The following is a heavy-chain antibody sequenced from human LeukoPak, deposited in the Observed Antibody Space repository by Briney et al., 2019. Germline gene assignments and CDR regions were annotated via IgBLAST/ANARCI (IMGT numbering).Heavy chain of an antibody. V-gene: IGHV4-34*01. Sequence: SETLSLTCTVSGGSISSYYWSWIRQPPGKGLEWIGEINHSGSTNYNPSLKSRVTISVDTSKNQFSLKLSSVTAADTAVYYCARLSLKYYYGSGSYYNAPFDPWGQGTLVTVSS. CDR3: ARLSLKYYYGSGSYYNAPFDP. D-gene: IGHD3-10*01. J-gene: IGHJ5*02. CDR1: GGSISSYY. CDR2: INHSGST.